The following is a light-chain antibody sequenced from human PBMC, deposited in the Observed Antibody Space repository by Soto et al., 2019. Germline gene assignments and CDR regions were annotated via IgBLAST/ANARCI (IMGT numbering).Light chain of an antibody. CDR2: YAS. Sequence: EIVMTQSPGTLSFSPGERSTLSCRASQSFSSSYLACYQQKPGQAPMLLIYYASNRDTGIPARFSGSGYGTDFTLTISSLEPEDFAVYYCKQRSNWLTFGGGTKVDI. J-gene: IGKJ4*01. V-gene: IGKV3-11*01. CDR1: QSFSSSY. CDR3: KQRSNWLT.